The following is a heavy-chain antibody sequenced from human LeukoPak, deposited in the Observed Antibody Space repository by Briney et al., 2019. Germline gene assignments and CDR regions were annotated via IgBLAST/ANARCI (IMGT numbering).Heavy chain of an antibody. D-gene: IGHD4-17*01. V-gene: IGHV3-23*01. CDR1: GFTFSSCG. CDR3: AGVSSDYGHSVRFDY. Sequence: GGSLRLSCAASGFTFSSCGMTWVRQAPGKGLEWVSSISGSDDGTYYADSVKGRFTISRDNAKNTLYLQMNSLRAEDTAVYYCAGVSSDYGHSVRFDYWGQGTLVTVSS. CDR2: ISGSDDGT. J-gene: IGHJ4*02.